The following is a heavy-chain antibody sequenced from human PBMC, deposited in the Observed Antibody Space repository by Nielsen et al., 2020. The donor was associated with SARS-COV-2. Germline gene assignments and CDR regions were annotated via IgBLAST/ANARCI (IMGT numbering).Heavy chain of an antibody. CDR3: TRGFYSQSDC. J-gene: IGHJ4*02. Sequence: ESLKISCVVSGFSVSDTYMSWVRQAPGKGLEWVASINGDGGDKYYVDSVKGRFTISRDNPKNSLYLQMNTLRSEDTALYYCTRGFYSQSDCWGQGTLVTVSS. CDR1: GFSVSDTY. D-gene: IGHD2-15*01. V-gene: IGHV3-7*01. CDR2: INGDGGDK.